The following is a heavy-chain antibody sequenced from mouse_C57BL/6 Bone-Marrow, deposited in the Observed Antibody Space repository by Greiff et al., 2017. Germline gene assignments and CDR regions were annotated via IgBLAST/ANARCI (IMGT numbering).Heavy chain of an antibody. CDR1: GFTFGSYA. CDR3: ARDPDGYYVAY. Sequence: EVKLMESGGGLVKPGGSLKLSCAASGFTFGSYAMSWVRQTPEKRLEWVATISDGGSYTYYPDNVKGRFTISRDNAKNNLYLQMSHLKSEDTAMYYCARDPDGYYVAYWGQGTLVTVSA. J-gene: IGHJ3*01. CDR2: ISDGGSYT. V-gene: IGHV5-4*01. D-gene: IGHD2-3*01.